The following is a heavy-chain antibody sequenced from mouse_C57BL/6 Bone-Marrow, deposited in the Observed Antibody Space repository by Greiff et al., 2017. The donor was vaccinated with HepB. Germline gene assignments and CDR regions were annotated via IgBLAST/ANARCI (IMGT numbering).Heavy chain of an antibody. D-gene: IGHD1-1*02. J-gene: IGHJ4*01. Sequence: EVKLMESGGGLVQPGGSLKLSCAASGFTFSDYGMAWVRQAPRKGPEWVAFISNLAYSIYYADTVTGRFTISRENAKNTLYLEMSSLRSEDTAMYYCAGGWDYYAMDYWGQGTSVTVSS. V-gene: IGHV5-15*01. CDR3: AGGWDYYAMDY. CDR1: GFTFSDYG. CDR2: ISNLAYSI.